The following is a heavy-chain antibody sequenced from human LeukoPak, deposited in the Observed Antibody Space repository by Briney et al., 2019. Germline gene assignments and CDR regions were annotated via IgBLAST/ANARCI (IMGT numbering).Heavy chain of an antibody. Sequence: GGSLRLSCAASGFTLSGAAMHWVRQASGKGLEWLGRIRSKADSYTTAYAASVKGRFTVSRDDSKSTAYPQMNSLKTEDTAVYYCRAAVAGDYFDLWGRGTLVTVSS. CDR2: IRSKADSYTT. CDR3: RAAVAGDYFDL. D-gene: IGHD6-19*01. CDR1: GFTLSGAA. V-gene: IGHV3-73*01. J-gene: IGHJ2*01.